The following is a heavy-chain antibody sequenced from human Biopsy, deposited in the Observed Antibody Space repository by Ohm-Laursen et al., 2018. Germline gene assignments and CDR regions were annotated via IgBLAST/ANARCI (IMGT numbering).Heavy chain of an antibody. CDR2: ISYDGSGE. V-gene: IGHV3-30*03. Sequence: SSLRLSCAASGFTFSSYAMTWVRQAPGKGLEWVAVISYDGSGEYYADSLQGRFIISRDNPKNTVDLQMNSLRAEDTAVYFCARDGKRWDYSTYFSWHFDLWGRGTLVTVSS. D-gene: IGHD4-11*01. CDR1: GFTFSSYA. J-gene: IGHJ2*01. CDR3: ARDGKRWDYSTYFSWHFDL.